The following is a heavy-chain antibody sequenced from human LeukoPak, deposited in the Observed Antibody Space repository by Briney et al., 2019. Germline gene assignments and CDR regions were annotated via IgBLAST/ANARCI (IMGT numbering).Heavy chain of an antibody. CDR3: AKSSGWFLDY. J-gene: IGHJ4*02. V-gene: IGHV3-48*02. CDR2: ISSGSSTI. Sequence: HPGGSLRLPCAASGFTFSTYSMNWVRQAPGKGLEWLSYISSGSSTIYYADSVKGRFTISRDNAKNSLYLQMNSLRDEDTAVYYCAKSSGWFLDYWGQGTLVTVSS. D-gene: IGHD6-19*01. CDR1: GFTFSTYS.